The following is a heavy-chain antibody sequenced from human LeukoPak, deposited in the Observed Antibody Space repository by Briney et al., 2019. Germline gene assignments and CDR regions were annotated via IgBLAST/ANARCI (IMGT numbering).Heavy chain of an antibody. CDR3: ARDLDGYNPSFFY. D-gene: IGHD5-24*01. J-gene: IGHJ4*02. Sequence: SGTLSLTCAVSGGSISSSNWWSWVRQPPGKGLEWIGEIFYSGSTSYNPSLKSRVTISVDRSKNQFSLKLNSVTAADTAVYYCARDLDGYNPSFFYWGQGTLVTVSS. V-gene: IGHV4-4*02. CDR2: IFYSGST. CDR1: GGSISSSNW.